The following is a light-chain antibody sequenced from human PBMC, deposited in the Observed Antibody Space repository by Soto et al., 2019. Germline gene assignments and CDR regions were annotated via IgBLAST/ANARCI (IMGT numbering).Light chain of an antibody. CDR1: SSDIGDYNY. J-gene: IGLJ2*01. CDR2: DVS. Sequence: QSALTQPASVSGSPGQSITIPCTGTSSDIGDYNYVSWYQQFPGKAPKLMIYDVSNRPSGVSNRFSASKSGNTASLTISGLQAEDEATYYCSSYSSSSTLVVFGGGTPVTV. CDR3: SSYSSSSTLVV. V-gene: IGLV2-14*01.